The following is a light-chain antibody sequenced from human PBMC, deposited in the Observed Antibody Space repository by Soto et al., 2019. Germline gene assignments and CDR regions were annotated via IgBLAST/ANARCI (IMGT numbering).Light chain of an antibody. CDR3: QQYGSSLLLT. Sequence: EIVLTQSPGTLSLSPGERATLSCRASQSVSSSYLAWYQQKPGQAPRLLIYGASSRATGIPDRFSGSGSGTDVTLTISSLEPEDFAVYYCQQYGSSLLLTFGGGTKVEIK. J-gene: IGKJ4*01. V-gene: IGKV3-20*01. CDR1: QSVSSSY. CDR2: GAS.